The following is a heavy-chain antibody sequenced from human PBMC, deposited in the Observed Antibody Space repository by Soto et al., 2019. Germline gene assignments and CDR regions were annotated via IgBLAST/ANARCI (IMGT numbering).Heavy chain of an antibody. CDR3: AREELDILDGDYKGWFAP. D-gene: IGHD3-9*01. J-gene: IGHJ5*02. CDR2: ISAYNGNT. Sequence: QVQLVQSGAEVKKPGASVKVSCKASGYTFTSYGISWVRQAPGQGLEWMGWISAYNGNTNYAQKLQGRVTMTTDTSTSTADMEVRSLRSDDTAVDYWAREELDILDGDYKGWFAPWGQGSLVVVAS. V-gene: IGHV1-18*04. CDR1: GYTFTSYG.